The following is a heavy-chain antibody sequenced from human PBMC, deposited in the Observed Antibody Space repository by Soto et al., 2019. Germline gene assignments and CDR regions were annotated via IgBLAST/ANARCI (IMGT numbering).Heavy chain of an antibody. Sequence: QVQLVESGGGVVQPGRSLRLSCAASGFAFSSSGMHWVRKGPGKGLEWVAVILHDGSFQYYADSVKGRSTISRDNSKNTLVLEVNNLREDDTALYYCVKDSCGGTCYLDSWGQGTLVTVAS. D-gene: IGHD2-15*01. CDR1: GFAFSSSG. CDR2: ILHDGSFQ. CDR3: VKDSCGGTCYLDS. J-gene: IGHJ4*02. V-gene: IGHV3-30*18.